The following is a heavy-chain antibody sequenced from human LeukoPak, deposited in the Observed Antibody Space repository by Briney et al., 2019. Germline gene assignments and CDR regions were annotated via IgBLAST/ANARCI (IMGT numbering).Heavy chain of an antibody. CDR1: GYTFTGYY. D-gene: IGHD1-20*01. Sequence: ASVKVSCKASGYTFTGYYMHWVRQAPGQGLEWMGWINPNSGGTNYAQEFQGRVTMTRDTSISTAYMELSRLRSDDTAVYYCARRGHITGTSEFDYWGQGTLVTVSS. CDR3: ARRGHITGTSEFDY. J-gene: IGHJ4*02. CDR2: INPNSGGT. V-gene: IGHV1-2*02.